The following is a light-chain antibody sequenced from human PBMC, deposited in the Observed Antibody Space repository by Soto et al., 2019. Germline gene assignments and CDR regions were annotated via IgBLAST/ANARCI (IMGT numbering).Light chain of an antibody. J-gene: IGKJ1*01. CDR2: GAS. Sequence: GDRVTITCRASQTISTFLNWYQQRPGKAPRLLIYGASTLQTGVPSRFNGSGSATEFTLTIGSLQLEDFATYSCQQGSSTPWTFGPGTKVDIK. V-gene: IGKV1-39*01. CDR1: QTISTF. CDR3: QQGSSTPWT.